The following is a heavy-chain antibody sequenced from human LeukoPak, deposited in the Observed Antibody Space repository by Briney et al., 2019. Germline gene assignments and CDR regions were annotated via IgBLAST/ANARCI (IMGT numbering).Heavy chain of an antibody. D-gene: IGHD2-8*02. J-gene: IGHJ4*02. V-gene: IGHV4-34*01. CDR3: ARGLLAYSHFDY. CDR2: INHSGST. Sequence: SETLSLTCAVYGGSFSGYYWSWIRQPPGKGLEWIGEINHSGSTNYNPSLKSRVTISVDTSKNQFPLKLSSVTAADTDVYYCARGLLAYSHFDYWGQGTLVTVSS. CDR1: GGSFSGYY.